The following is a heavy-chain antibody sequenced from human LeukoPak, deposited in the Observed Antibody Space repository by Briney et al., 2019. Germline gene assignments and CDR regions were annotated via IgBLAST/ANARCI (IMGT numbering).Heavy chain of an antibody. CDR3: ARLEKNSYYYMDV. J-gene: IGHJ6*03. V-gene: IGHV3-53*01. Sequence: GGSLRLSCAVSGFIVNTNYMGWVRQAPGKGLDWFAVFYASGCTYYADSVKGRFTIYRDNSENTLFLKMNTLRAEDTAVYYCARLEKNSYYYMDVWGKGTTVTVSS. CDR2: FYASGCT. CDR1: GFIVNTNY. D-gene: IGHD1-1*01.